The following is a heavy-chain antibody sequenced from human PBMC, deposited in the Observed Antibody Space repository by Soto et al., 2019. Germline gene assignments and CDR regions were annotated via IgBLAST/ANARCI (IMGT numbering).Heavy chain of an antibody. V-gene: IGHV3-30*18. CDR2: ISYDGSNK. J-gene: IGHJ6*02. CDR3: AKDSGQDIVVVVAAPKSYYYYGMDV. CDR1: GFTFSSYG. Sequence: GGSLRLSCAASGFTFSSYGMHWVRQAPGKGLEWVAVISYDGSNKYYADSVKGRFTISRDNSKNTLYLQMNSLRAEDTAVYYCAKDSGQDIVVVVAAPKSYYYYGMDVWGQGTTVTVPS. D-gene: IGHD2-15*01.